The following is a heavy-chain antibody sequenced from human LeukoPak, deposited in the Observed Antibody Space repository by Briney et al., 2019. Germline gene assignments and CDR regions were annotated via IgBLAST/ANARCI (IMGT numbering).Heavy chain of an antibody. CDR1: GFTFNDYY. CDR3: ARESRQWLVLGGVDY. D-gene: IGHD6-19*01. CDR2: MSSSGSTI. Sequence: PGGSLRLSCAASGFTFNDYYMSWIRQPQGKGLEWVSYMSSSGSTIYYADSVKGRFTISRDNAKNSLYLQMNSLRAEDTAVYYCARESRQWLVLGGVDYWGQGTLVTVSS. J-gene: IGHJ4*02. V-gene: IGHV3-11*04.